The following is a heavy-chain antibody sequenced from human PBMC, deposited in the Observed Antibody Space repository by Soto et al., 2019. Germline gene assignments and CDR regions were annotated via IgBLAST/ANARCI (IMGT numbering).Heavy chain of an antibody. CDR3: ARGYCSSTSCLAHYGMDV. D-gene: IGHD2-2*01. CDR1: GGSFSGYY. Sequence: SETLSLTCAVYGGSFSGYYWSWIRQPPGKGLEWIGEINHSGSTNYNPSLKSRVTISVDTSKNQFSLKLSSVTAADTAVYYCARGYCSSTSCLAHYGMDVWGQGTTVTVS. J-gene: IGHJ6*02. CDR2: INHSGST. V-gene: IGHV4-34*01.